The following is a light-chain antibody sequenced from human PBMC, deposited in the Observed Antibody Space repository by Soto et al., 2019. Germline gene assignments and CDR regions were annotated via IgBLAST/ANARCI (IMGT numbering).Light chain of an antibody. CDR2: DVT. CDR1: SSDVGGYNY. J-gene: IGLJ1*01. Sequence: QSVLTQPACVSVSPGQSIAISCTGTSSDVGGYNYVSWYQQHPGKAPKLMIYDVTNRPSGISNRFSGSKSGNTASLTISGLQAEDEADYYCSSYTSTSTYVFGTGTKVTVL. V-gene: IGLV2-14*01. CDR3: SSYTSTSTYV.